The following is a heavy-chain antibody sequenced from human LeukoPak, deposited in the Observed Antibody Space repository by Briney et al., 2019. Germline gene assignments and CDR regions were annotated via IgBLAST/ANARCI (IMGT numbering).Heavy chain of an antibody. CDR1: GFTFSSYG. Sequence: GGSLRLSCAASGFTFSSYGMHWVRQAPGKGLEWVAVIWYDGSNKYYADSVKGRFTISRDNSKNTLYLQMNSLRAEDTAGYYCAKECDDXSGYYLDYWGQGTLVTVSS. V-gene: IGHV3-33*06. CDR2: IWYDGSNK. D-gene: IGHD3-22*01. J-gene: IGHJ4*02. CDR3: AKECDDXSGYYLDY.